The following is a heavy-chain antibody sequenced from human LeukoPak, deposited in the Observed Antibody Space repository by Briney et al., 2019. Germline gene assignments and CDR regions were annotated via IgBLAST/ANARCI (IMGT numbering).Heavy chain of an antibody. V-gene: IGHV1-8*01. CDR3: ARGLGDYNTDWFPVSGY. CDR2: MNPDSGDT. CDR1: GFTFTTHD. Sequence: PMASVKVPCKTSGFTFTTHDMTWVRQAIGQGLEWMGWMNPDSGDTGYAQKFQGRVTMTRDTSISTAYMELSSLQSEDTAIYYCARGLGDYNTDWFPVSGYWGQGTLVTVSS. D-gene: IGHD3-9*01. J-gene: IGHJ4*02.